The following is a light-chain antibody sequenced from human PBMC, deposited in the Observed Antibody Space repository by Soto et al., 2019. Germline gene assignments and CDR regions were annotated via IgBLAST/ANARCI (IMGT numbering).Light chain of an antibody. CDR2: GAS. CDR1: QSVSSNY. CDR3: QQYGGSPWT. J-gene: IGKJ1*01. Sequence: EIVLTQSPGTLSLSPGERATLSCRASQSVSSNYLAWYQQKPGQAPRLLIYGASNRATGIPDRFSGSGSGTDFPLTISRLEHEDFAVYYCQQYGGSPWTFGQGTKVEIK. V-gene: IGKV3-20*01.